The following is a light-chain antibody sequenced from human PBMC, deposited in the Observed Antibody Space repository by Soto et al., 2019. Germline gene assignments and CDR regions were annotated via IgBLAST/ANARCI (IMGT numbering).Light chain of an antibody. V-gene: IGKV2D-29*01. CDR2: AVS. J-gene: IGKJ5*01. Sequence: IVMTQTPLSLSVTPGQPASISCKSSQSLLQSDGNTYLYRYLQKPGQPPQLLIYAVSNRFSGVPDRFSGSGSGTDFTLEISRVETDDVGIYYCMQSTQLPPTFGQGTRLEI. CDR3: MQSTQLPPT. CDR1: QSLLQSDGNTY.